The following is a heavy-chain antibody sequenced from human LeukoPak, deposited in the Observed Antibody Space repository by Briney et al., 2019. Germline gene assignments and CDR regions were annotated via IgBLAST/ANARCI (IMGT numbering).Heavy chain of an antibody. V-gene: IGHV1-24*01. CDR3: ATDPYYDILTGYYKEGY. CDR2: FDPEDGET. Sequence: ASVKVSCKVSGYTLTELSMHWVRQAPGKGLEWMGGFDPEDGETIYAQKFQGRVTMTEDTSTDTAYMELSSLRSEDTAVYYCATDPYYDILTGYYKEGYWGQGTLVTVSS. CDR1: GYTLTELS. D-gene: IGHD3-9*01. J-gene: IGHJ4*02.